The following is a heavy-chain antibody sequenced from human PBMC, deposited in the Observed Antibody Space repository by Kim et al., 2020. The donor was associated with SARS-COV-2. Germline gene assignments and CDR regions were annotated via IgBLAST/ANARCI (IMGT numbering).Heavy chain of an antibody. D-gene: IGHD3-10*01. CDR1: GGSISSGDYY. Sequence: SETLSLTCTVSGGSISSGDYYWSWIRQPPGKGLEWIGYIYYSGSTYYNPSLKSRVTISVDTSKNQFSLKLSSVTAADTAVYYCARDGTMVRGVLDYWGQGTLVTVSS. CDR3: ARDGTMVRGVLDY. CDR2: IYYSGST. V-gene: IGHV4-30-4*01. J-gene: IGHJ4*02.